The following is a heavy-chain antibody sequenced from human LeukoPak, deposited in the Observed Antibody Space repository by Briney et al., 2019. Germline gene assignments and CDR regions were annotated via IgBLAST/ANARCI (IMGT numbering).Heavy chain of an antibody. CDR3: ARGPSDILTGYYKRGRWFDP. D-gene: IGHD3-9*01. J-gene: IGHJ5*02. CDR1: GDSITYFY. CDR2: VSSSGST. Sequence: SETLSLTCSVSGDSITYFYWSWIRQAAGKGLEWIGRVSSSGSTDYNASLKSRVTMSVDTSKNQFSLKLSSVTAADTAVYYCARGPSDILTGYYKRGRWFDPWGQGTLVTVSS. V-gene: IGHV4-4*07.